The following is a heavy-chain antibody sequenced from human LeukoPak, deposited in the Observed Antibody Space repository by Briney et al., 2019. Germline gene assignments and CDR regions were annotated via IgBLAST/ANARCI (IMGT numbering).Heavy chain of an antibody. CDR1: GGTFSSYA. CDR3: ARANSSSGRRDYYYYMDV. V-gene: IGHV1-69*05. Sequence: SVKVSCKASGGTFSSYAISWVRQAPGQGLEWMGGIIPIFGTANYAQKFQGRVTITTDESTGTAYMELSSLRSEDTAVYYCARANSSSGRRDYYYYMDVWGIGTTVTVSS. J-gene: IGHJ6*03. D-gene: IGHD6-6*01. CDR2: IIPIFGTA.